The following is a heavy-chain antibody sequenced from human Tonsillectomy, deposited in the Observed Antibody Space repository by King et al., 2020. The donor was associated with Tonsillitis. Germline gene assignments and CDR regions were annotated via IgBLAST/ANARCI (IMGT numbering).Heavy chain of an antibody. Sequence: VQLVESGGGLVQPGGSLRLSCAASGFTVSSNYMTWVRQAPGKGLEWVSSFYSGGSTYYADSVMGRFTISRDNSKNTLYLQMNTLRAEDTAVYYCARVYSSSWLIDYWGQGTLVTVSS. V-gene: IGHV3-66*01. CDR2: FYSGGST. J-gene: IGHJ4*02. CDR1: GFTVSSNY. CDR3: ARVYSSSWLIDY. D-gene: IGHD6-13*01.